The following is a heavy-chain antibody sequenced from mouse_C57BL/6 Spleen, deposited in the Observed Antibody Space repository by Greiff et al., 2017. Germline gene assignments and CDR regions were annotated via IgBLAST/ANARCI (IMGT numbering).Heavy chain of an antibody. CDR3: ARERTGTPFDY. Sequence: QLQQSGPELVKPGASVKISCKASGYTFTDYYMNWVKQSHGKSLEWIGDINPNNGGTSYNQKFKGKATLTVDKSSSTAYMEPRSLTSEDSAVYYCARERTGTPFDYWGQGTTLTVSS. V-gene: IGHV1-26*01. J-gene: IGHJ2*01. D-gene: IGHD4-1*01. CDR2: INPNNGGT. CDR1: GYTFTDYY.